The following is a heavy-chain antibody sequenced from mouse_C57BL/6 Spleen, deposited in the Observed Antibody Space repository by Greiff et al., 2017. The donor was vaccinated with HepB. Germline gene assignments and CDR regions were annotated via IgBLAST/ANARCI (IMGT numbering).Heavy chain of an antibody. CDR1: GYTFTDYE. Sequence: QVQLQQSGAELVRPGASVTLSCKASGYTFTDYEMHWVKQTPVHGLEWIGAIDPETGGTAYNQKFKGKAILTADKSSSTAYMELRSLTSEDSAVYYCTRPELGRGYFDYWGQGTTLTVSS. CDR2: IDPETGGT. D-gene: IGHD4-1*01. J-gene: IGHJ2*01. V-gene: IGHV1-15*01. CDR3: TRPELGRGYFDY.